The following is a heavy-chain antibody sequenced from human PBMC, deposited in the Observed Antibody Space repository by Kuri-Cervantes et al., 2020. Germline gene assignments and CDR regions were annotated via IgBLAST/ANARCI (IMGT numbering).Heavy chain of an antibody. CDR2: IYYSGST. CDR1: GGSISSGGYY. V-gene: IGHV4-31*03. CDR3: ARVFGTIFEPFFDY. D-gene: IGHD3-3*01. J-gene: IGHJ4*02. Sequence: SETLSLTCTVSGGSISSGGYYWSWIRQHPGKGLEWIGYIYYSGSTYYNPSLKSRVTISVDRSKNQFSLKLSSMTAADTAVYYCARVFGTIFEPFFDYWGQGTLVTVSS.